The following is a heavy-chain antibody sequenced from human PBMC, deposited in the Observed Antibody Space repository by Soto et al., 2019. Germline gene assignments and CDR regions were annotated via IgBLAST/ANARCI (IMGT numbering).Heavy chain of an antibody. Sequence: TGGSLRLSCAASGFTFSSRGMIWVRQAPGKGLEWLSYISPVSDSVHYANSVKGRFSISRDNARDSLYLQMNSLRDDDTAVYYCATVDGPTVTTMFFDYWGQGILVTVSS. CDR2: ISPVSDSV. V-gene: IGHV3-48*02. CDR1: GFTFSSRG. D-gene: IGHD5-12*01. J-gene: IGHJ4*02. CDR3: ATVDGPTVTTMFFDY.